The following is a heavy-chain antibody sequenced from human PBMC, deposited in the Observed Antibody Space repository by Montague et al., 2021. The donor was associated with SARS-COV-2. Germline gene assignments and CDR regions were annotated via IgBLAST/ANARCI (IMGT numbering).Heavy chain of an antibody. J-gene: IGHJ6*03. CDR1: GGSISSYY. D-gene: IGHD3-3*01. CDR2: IYYSGST. Sequence: SETLSLTCTVSGGSISSYYCSWIRQPPGKGLEWIGYIYYSGSTNXNPSLKSRVIISVDTSKNQFSLKLSSVTAADTAVYYCARALVPEEWLFGGDYYYYMDVWDKGTTVTVSS. V-gene: IGHV4-59*01. CDR3: ARALVPEEWLFGGDYYYYMDV.